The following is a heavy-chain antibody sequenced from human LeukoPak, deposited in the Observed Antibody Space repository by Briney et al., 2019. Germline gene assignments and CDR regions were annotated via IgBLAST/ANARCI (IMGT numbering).Heavy chain of an antibody. CDR2: IYTSGST. CDR1: GGSISSYY. CDR3: ARGAGYYDILTGYYLDYYYYYYMDV. Sequence: PSETLSLTCTVSGGSISSYYWSWTRQPAGKGLEWIGRIYTSGSTNYNPSLKSRVTMSVDTSKNQFSLKLSSVTAADTAVYYCARGAGYYDILTGYYLDYYYYYYMDVWGKGTTVTVSS. J-gene: IGHJ6*03. D-gene: IGHD3-9*01. V-gene: IGHV4-4*07.